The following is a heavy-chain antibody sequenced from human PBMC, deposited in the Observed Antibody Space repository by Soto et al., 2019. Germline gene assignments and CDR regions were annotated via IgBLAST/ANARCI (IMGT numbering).Heavy chain of an antibody. CDR3: ASPNSEYLDAFDI. V-gene: IGHV3-30-3*01. Sequence: GGSLRLSCAASGFTFSSYAMHWVRQAPGKGLEWVAVISYDGSNKYYADSVKGRFTISRDNSMNTLYLQMNSLRAEDTAVYYCASPNSEYLDAFDIWGQGTMVTVSS. CDR2: ISYDGSNK. D-gene: IGHD2-2*01. CDR1: GFTFSSYA. J-gene: IGHJ3*02.